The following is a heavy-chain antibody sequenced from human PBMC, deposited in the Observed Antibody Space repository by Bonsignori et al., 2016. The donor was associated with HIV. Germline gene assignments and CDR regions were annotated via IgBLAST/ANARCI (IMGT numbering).Heavy chain of an antibody. J-gene: IGHJ3*02. D-gene: IGHD2/OR15-2a*01. CDR3: ARGSTYSPFDI. Sequence: VRQAPGKGLQWVSFINSGGSRISYADSVRGRFTISRDNAKNSLYLQLNSLRDGDTAVYYCARGSTYSPFDIWGQGTMVTVSS. V-gene: IGHV3-48*02. CDR2: INSGGSRI.